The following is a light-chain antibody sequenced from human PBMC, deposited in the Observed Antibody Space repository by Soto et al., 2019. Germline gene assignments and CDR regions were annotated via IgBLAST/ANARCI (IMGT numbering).Light chain of an antibody. J-gene: IGLJ2*01. CDR2: DVS. V-gene: IGLV2-14*01. CDR3: SSYTGSSTYVL. CDR1: SSVVGGYNY. Sequence: QSALTQPASVSGSPGQSITISCTGTSSVVGGYNYVSWYQQHPGKAPKLMIYDVSNRPSGVSNRFSGSKSGNTASLTISGLQAEDETDYYCSSYTGSSTYVLFGGGTKLTVL.